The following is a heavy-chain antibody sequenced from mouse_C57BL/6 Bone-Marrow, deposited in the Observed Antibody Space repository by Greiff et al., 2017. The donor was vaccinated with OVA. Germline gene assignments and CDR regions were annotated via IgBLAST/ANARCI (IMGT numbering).Heavy chain of an antibody. Sequence: VQLQQPGAELVMPGASVKLSCKASGYTFTSYWMHWVKQRPGQGLEWIGEIDPSASYTNYNQKFKGKSTLTVDKSSSTAYMQLSSLTSEDSAVYYCARSGTYDYDPHFDYWGQGTTLTVSS. D-gene: IGHD2-4*01. J-gene: IGHJ2*01. V-gene: IGHV1-69*01. CDR3: ARSGTYDYDPHFDY. CDR2: IDPSASYT. CDR1: GYTFTSYW.